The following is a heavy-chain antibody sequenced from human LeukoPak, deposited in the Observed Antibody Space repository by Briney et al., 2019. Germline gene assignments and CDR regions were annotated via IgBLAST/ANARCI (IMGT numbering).Heavy chain of an antibody. CDR1: PFTFSGYW. V-gene: IGHV3-74*03. CDR2: INSDGYSI. D-gene: IGHD6-19*01. Sequence: GGSLRLSCTASPFTFSGYWMHWVRQAPGKGLVWVSRINSDGYSITYADSVKGRFTISRDNAKNTLYLGMNSLIVEDTAVYFCARAGYSSGFDSWGQGTLVTVSS. CDR3: ARAGYSSGFDS. J-gene: IGHJ5*01.